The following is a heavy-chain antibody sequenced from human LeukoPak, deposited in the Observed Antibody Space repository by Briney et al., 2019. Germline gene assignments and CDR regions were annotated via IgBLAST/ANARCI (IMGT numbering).Heavy chain of an antibody. D-gene: IGHD3-10*01. Sequence: PSETLSLTCTVSGGSISSYYWSWIQQPPGKGLEWIGYIYYSGSTNYNPSLKSRVTISVDTSKNQFSLKLSSVTAADTAVYYCAITRPPGLFDIWGQGTMVTVSS. CDR2: IYYSGST. J-gene: IGHJ3*02. CDR1: GGSISSYY. V-gene: IGHV4-59*01. CDR3: AITRPPGLFDI.